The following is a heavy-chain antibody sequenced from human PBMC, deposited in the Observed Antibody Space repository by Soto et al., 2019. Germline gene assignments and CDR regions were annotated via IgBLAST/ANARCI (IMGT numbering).Heavy chain of an antibody. CDR2: ISAGGST. CDR1: GFTFSDYA. CDR3: ANVPIWCSSTSCYTEGFDY. Sequence: GGSLRLSCTASGFTFSDYAMSWVRQPPGKGLEWVSVISAGGSTYYSDSVKGRFTVSRANSKNTLYLQMNSLRAEDTAVYYCANVPIWCSSTSCYTEGFDYWGQGTLVTVSS. D-gene: IGHD2-2*02. J-gene: IGHJ4*02. V-gene: IGHV3-23*01.